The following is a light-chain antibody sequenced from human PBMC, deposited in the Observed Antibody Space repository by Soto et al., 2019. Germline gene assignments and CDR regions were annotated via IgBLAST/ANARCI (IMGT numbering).Light chain of an antibody. J-gene: IGLJ1*01. Sequence: QSVLTQPPSASGSPGQSVAISCTGTSSDVGGYNYVSWYQRHPGKAPKLTIYEVNKRPSGVPDRFSGSKSGNTASLTVSGLQAEDEADYYCSSYAGSSNVFGSGTTVTVL. CDR1: SSDVGGYNY. CDR3: SSYAGSSNV. V-gene: IGLV2-8*01. CDR2: EVN.